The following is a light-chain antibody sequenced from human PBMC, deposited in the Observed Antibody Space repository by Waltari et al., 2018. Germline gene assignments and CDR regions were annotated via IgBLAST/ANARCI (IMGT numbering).Light chain of an antibody. Sequence: QSALTQPPSASGSPGQSVTISCTGSSSDVGTYNFVSWYHQHPGKAPKLMIYEVTKRPSGVPDRFSGSKSGNTASLSVSGLQAEDEADYYCTSYAGSDKLLFGGGTKLTVL. CDR3: TSYAGSDKLL. CDR1: SSDVGTYNF. J-gene: IGLJ3*02. V-gene: IGLV2-8*01. CDR2: EVT.